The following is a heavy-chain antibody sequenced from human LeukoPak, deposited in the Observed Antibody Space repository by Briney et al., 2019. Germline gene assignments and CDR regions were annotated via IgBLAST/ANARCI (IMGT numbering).Heavy chain of an antibody. J-gene: IGHJ4*02. CDR2: INSDGSRI. V-gene: IGHV3-74*01. Sequence: GKPLRLSCAASGFPFSDYWMHWVRHVPGKGLEWVSRINSDGSRIGYADSVRGRFTISRDNARNTVFLQMNSLSVEDTAVYYCATSPVISRDWGQGTLVSVSS. CDR1: GFPFSDYW. CDR3: ATSPVISRD. D-gene: IGHD3-22*01.